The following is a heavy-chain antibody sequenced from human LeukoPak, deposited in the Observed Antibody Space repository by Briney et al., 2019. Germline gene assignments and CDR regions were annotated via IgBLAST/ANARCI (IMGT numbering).Heavy chain of an antibody. D-gene: IGHD5-12*01. J-gene: IGHJ3*02. CDR1: GFTFSSYS. CDR2: ISSSSSTI. Sequence: PGGSLRLSCAASGFTFSSYSMNWVRQAPGKGLEWVSYISSSSSTIYYADSVKGRFTISRDNSKNTLYLQMNSLRAEDTAVYYCARDGGGYGSDPGSDAFDIWGQGTMVTVSS. CDR3: ARDGGGYGSDPGSDAFDI. V-gene: IGHV3-48*01.